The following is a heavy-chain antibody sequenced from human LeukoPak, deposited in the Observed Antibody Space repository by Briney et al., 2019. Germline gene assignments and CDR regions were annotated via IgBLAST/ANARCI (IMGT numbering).Heavy chain of an antibody. Sequence: SETLSLTCAVYGGSFSGYYWSWIRQPPGKGLEWIGEINHSGSTNYNPSLKSRVTISVDTSKNQFSLKLSSVTAADTAVYYCARAGYSSRYNDIWGQGTMVTVSS. D-gene: IGHD6-13*01. CDR2: INHSGST. J-gene: IGHJ3*02. CDR1: GGSFSGYY. V-gene: IGHV4-34*01. CDR3: ARAGYSSRYNDI.